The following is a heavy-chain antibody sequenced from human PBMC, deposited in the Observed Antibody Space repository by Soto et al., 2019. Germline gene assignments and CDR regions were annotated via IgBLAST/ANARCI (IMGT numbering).Heavy chain of an antibody. CDR3: ARVPTYDSSGYYPDY. D-gene: IGHD3-22*01. V-gene: IGHV3-74*01. CDR2: INSDGSST. CDR1: GFTFSSYW. Sequence: EVQLVGSGGGLVQPGGSLRLSCAASGFTFSSYWMYWVRQAPGKGLVWVSRINSDGSSTNYADSVKGRFTISRDNAKNTLYLQMNSLRAEDTAVYYCARVPTYDSSGYYPDYWGQVTLVTVSS. J-gene: IGHJ4*02.